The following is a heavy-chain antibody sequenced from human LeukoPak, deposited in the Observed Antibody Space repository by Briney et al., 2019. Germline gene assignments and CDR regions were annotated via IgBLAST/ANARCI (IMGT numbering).Heavy chain of an antibody. Sequence: SETLSLTCTVSGGSISSSSYYWGWIRQPPGKGLEWIGSIYYSGSTYYNPSLKSRVTMSVDTSKNQFSLKLSSVTAADTAVYYCARSDSWIQLWPSFDYWGQGTLVTVSS. J-gene: IGHJ4*02. D-gene: IGHD5-18*01. CDR1: GGSISSSSYY. V-gene: IGHV4-39*07. CDR2: IYYSGST. CDR3: ARSDSWIQLWPSFDY.